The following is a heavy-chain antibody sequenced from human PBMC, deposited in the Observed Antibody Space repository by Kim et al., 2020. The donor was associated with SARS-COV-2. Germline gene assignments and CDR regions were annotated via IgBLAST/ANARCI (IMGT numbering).Heavy chain of an antibody. V-gene: IGHV1-69*10. CDR2: IIHFLGES. D-gene: IGHD6-13*01. J-gene: IGHJ6*02. Sequence: SVKVSCKASGGTFGTYTITWVRQAPGQGLEWMGDIIHFLGESHYAQKFQGRVTVTADESTDTVYMELSSLRYEDTAVYYCANIAARDYYYTSGIDVWGLGTTVTVSS. CDR3: ANIAARDYYYTSGIDV. CDR1: GGTFGTYT.